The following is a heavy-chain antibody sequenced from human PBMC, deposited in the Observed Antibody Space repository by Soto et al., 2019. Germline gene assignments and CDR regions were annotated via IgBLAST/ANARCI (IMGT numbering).Heavy chain of an antibody. CDR2: ITSSSSYI. CDR1: GFTFSSYT. CDR3: LRGRCAGGDPFNGMDV. V-gene: IGHV3-21*04. D-gene: IGHD4-17*01. Sequence: PGGSLRLSCAASGFTFSSYTMIWVRQAPGKGLEWVSCITSSSSYIYYADSVKGRFTISRDNAKNSLHLQMDSLRAEDTATYNCLRGRCAGGDPFNGMDVWGQGTTVTV. J-gene: IGHJ6*02.